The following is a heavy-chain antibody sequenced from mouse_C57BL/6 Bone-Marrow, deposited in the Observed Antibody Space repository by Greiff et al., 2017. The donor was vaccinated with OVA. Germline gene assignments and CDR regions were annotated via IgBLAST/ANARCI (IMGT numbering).Heavy chain of an antibody. V-gene: IGHV6-6*01. Sequence: EVKVEESGGGLVQPGGSMKLSCAASGFTFSDAWMDWVRQSPEKGLEWVAEIRNKANNPATYYAESGKGRFTISRDDSKSSVYLQMNSLRAEDTGIYYCTLYYDYEFAYWGQGTLVTVSA. J-gene: IGHJ3*01. CDR1: GFTFSDAW. CDR3: TLYYDYEFAY. CDR2: IRNKANNPAT. D-gene: IGHD2-4*01.